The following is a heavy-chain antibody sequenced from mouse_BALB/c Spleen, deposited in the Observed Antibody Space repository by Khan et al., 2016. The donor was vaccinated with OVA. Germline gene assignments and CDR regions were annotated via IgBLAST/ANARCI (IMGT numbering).Heavy chain of an antibody. D-gene: IGHD3-1*01. Sequence: VQLQESGAELVRPGTSVKMSSKAAGYTFTNYWIGWVKQRPGHGLEWIGDIFPGGGYTNYNEKFKGKATLTADTSYRTAYMQLSRLTSEDSAIYYCAGRGAARATWDYFDYWGQGTTLTVSS. J-gene: IGHJ2*01. CDR1: GYTFTNYW. CDR3: AGRGAARATWDYFDY. CDR2: IFPGGGYT. V-gene: IGHV1-63*02.